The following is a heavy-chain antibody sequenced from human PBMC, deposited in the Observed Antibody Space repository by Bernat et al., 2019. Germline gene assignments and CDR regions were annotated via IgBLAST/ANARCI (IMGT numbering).Heavy chain of an antibody. Sequence: EVQLVESGGGLVQPGGSLRLSCAASGISLSSYSMNWVRQAPGKGLEWVSYISSSSSTIYYAASVKGRFTISRDNAKNSLYLQMNSLRDEDTAVYYCARSALIAVAGIRNWFDPWGQGTLVTVSS. CDR1: GISLSSYS. CDR3: ARSALIAVAGIRNWFDP. J-gene: IGHJ5*02. D-gene: IGHD6-19*01. CDR2: ISSSSSTI. V-gene: IGHV3-48*02.